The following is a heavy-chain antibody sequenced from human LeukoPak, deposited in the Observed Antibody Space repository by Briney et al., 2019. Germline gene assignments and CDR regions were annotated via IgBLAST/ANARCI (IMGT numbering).Heavy chain of an antibody. Sequence: QPGRSLTLSCAASGFTFSSYAMHWVRQAPGKGLEWVAVISYDGSNKYYADSVKGRFTISRDNSKNTLYLQMNSLRAEDTAVYYCARDPSGSYRQDAFDIWGQGTMVTVSS. V-gene: IGHV3-30-3*01. J-gene: IGHJ3*02. CDR3: ARDPSGSYRQDAFDI. D-gene: IGHD1-26*01. CDR1: GFTFSSYA. CDR2: ISYDGSNK.